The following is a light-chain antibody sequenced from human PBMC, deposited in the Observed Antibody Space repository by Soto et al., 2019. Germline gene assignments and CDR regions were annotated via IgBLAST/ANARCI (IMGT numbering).Light chain of an antibody. CDR3: ETCDSNPRVV. J-gene: IGLJ2*01. CDR2: LEGSGSY. Sequence: QLVLTQSSSASASLGSSVTLTCTLSSGHSSYIIAWHQPQPGKAPRYLMKLEGSGSYNKGSGVPDRFSGSSSGADRYLTLSTLRAEDEADYFCETCDSNPRVVFGGGTQLTVL. CDR1: SGHSSYI. V-gene: IGLV4-60*03.